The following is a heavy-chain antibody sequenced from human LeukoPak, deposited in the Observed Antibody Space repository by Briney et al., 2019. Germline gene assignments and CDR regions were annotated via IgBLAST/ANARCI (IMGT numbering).Heavy chain of an antibody. CDR1: GFTFSSYE. D-gene: IGHD1-26*01. Sequence: GGSLRLSCAASGFTFSSYEMNWVRQAPGKGLEWVSYISSSGSTIYYADSVKGRFTISRDNAKNSLYLQMNGLRAEDTAVYYCARDSPFTYSGSYLDYWGQGTLVTVSS. J-gene: IGHJ4*02. CDR3: ARDSPFTYSGSYLDY. CDR2: ISSSGSTI. V-gene: IGHV3-48*03.